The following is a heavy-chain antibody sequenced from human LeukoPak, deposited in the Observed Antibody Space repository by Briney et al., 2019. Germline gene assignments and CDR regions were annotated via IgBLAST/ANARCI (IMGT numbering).Heavy chain of an antibody. CDR3: GXGSLPSGYVWGSYRYSPMYDY. V-gene: IGHV4-34*01. J-gene: IGHJ4*02. CDR2: INHSGST. CDR1: GGSFSGYY. Sequence: SETLSLTCAVYGGSFSGYYWSWIRQPPGKGLEWIGEINHSGSTNYNPSLKSRVTISVDTSKNQFSLKLSSVTAADTAVYYCGXGSLPSGYVWGSYRYSPMYDYWGQGTLVTVSS. D-gene: IGHD3-16*02.